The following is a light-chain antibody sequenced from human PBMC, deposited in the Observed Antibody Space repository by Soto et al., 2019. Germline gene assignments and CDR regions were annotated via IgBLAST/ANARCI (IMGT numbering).Light chain of an antibody. CDR1: QGISSA. CDR2: DAS. CDR3: QQFNSYSLT. V-gene: IGKV1-13*02. J-gene: IGKJ4*01. Sequence: AIPLTQSPSSLSASVGDRDTITCRASQGISSALAWYQQKPGKAPKLLIYDASSLESGVPSRFSGSGSGTDFTLTISSLQPEDFATYYCQQFNSYSLTVGGGTKVEIK.